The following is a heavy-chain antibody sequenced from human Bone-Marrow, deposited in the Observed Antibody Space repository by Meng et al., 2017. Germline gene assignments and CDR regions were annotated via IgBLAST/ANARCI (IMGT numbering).Heavy chain of an antibody. D-gene: IGHD6-19*01. Sequence: SVKVSCKASGVTFSSYAISWVRQAPGQGLEWMGGIIPIFGTANYAQKFQGRVTITADESTSTAYMELSSLRSEDTAVYYCARPAPGRAVAASHDAFDIWGQGTMVTVSS. CDR3: ARPAPGRAVAASHDAFDI. CDR2: IIPIFGTA. V-gene: IGHV1-69*13. CDR1: GVTFSSYA. J-gene: IGHJ3*02.